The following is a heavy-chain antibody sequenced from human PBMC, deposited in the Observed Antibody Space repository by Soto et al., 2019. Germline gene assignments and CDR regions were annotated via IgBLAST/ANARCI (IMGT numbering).Heavy chain of an antibody. J-gene: IGHJ5*02. CDR2: IYYSGIP. CDR1: GGSISSSRYS. V-gene: IGHV4-39*01. CDR3: ARQRGDSRGYSYGPGGVDWFDP. Sequence: SETLSLTCTVSGGSISSSRYSWGWIRQPPGKGLEWLGSIYYSGIPYYNPSLKSRVTISVDTSKNQFSLKMSSVTAADTAVYYCARQRGDSRGYSYGPGGVDWFDPWGQGTLVTVSS. D-gene: IGHD5-18*01.